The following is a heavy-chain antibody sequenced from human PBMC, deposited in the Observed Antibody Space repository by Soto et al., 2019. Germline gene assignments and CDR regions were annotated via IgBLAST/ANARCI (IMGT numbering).Heavy chain of an antibody. J-gene: IGHJ6*02. CDR2: ISAYNGNT. CDR3: AREGYCSGGSCYSKFDYYYYGMDV. V-gene: IGHV1-18*04. D-gene: IGHD2-15*01. Sequence: WASVKVSCKASGYTFTSYGISWVRQAPGQGLEWMGWISAYNGNTNYAQKLQGRVTMTTDTSTSTAYMELRSLRSDDTAVYYCAREGYCSGGSCYSKFDYYYYGMDVWGQGTTVTVSS. CDR1: GYTFTSYG.